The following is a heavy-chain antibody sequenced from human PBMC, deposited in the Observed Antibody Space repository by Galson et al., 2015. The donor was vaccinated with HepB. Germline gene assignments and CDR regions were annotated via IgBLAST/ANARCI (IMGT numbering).Heavy chain of an antibody. D-gene: IGHD3-10*01. CDR2: ISSSSSYI. Sequence: SLRLSCAASGFTFSSYSMNWVRQAPGKGLEWVSSISSSSSYIYYADSVKGRFTISRDNAKNSLYLQMNSLRAEDTAVYYCARAPGRITMVQGGSNYWGQGTLVTVSS. J-gene: IGHJ4*02. CDR3: ARAPGRITMVQGGSNY. CDR1: GFTFSSYS. V-gene: IGHV3-21*01.